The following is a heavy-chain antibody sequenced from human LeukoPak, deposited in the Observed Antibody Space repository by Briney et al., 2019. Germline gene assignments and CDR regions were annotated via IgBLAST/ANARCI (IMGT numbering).Heavy chain of an antibody. CDR2: SSYSGST. D-gene: IGHD2-2*01. CDR3: ARGYCSSTTCSPGDNWFDP. J-gene: IGHJ5*02. V-gene: IGHV4-39*01. CDR1: GGSISTSSYY. Sequence: SETLSLTCTVSGGSISTSSYYWRWIRRPPGKGVEWIGSSSYSGSTYYNPSLKSRVTISVDTSRKQFSLKLTSVTAADTAVYYCARGYCSSTTCSPGDNWFDPWGQGTLVTVSS.